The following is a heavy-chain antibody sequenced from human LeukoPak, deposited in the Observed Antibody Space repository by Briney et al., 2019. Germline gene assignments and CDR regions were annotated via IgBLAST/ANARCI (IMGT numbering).Heavy chain of an antibody. Sequence: ASVNVTCKASGYTFTCYCMDWVRQAHGQGLEWKGFIDPNSGGRNYAQKFQGRVTMTWDTSISTAYMERRRLRSDDTAVYYRGSFYCSSTSRSHWGRRYFDDWGQGTLVTVSS. CDR2: IDPNSGGR. CDR1: GYTFTCYC. D-gene: IGHD2-2*01. J-gene: IGHJ4*02. V-gene: IGHV1-2*02. CDR3: GSFYCSSTSRSHWGRRYFDD.